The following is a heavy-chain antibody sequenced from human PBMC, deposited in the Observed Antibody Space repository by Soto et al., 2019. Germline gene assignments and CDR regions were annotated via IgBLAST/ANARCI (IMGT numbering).Heavy chain of an antibody. J-gene: IGHJ5*02. CDR1: GAAINSYY. CDR2: IYYTGST. D-gene: IGHD3-22*01. CDR3: VRDQDSRGYSVFNL. V-gene: IGHV4-59*12. Sequence: SETLSLTCTVSGAAINSYYWTWIRQAPGMGLEWIGYIYYTGSTNYNPSLESRVTVSRDNSKTTVYLQMNRLRPEDTAVYFCVRDQDSRGYSVFNLWGQGTQVTVSS.